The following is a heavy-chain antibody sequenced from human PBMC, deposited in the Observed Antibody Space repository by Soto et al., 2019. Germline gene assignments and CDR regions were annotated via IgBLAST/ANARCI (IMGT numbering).Heavy chain of an antibody. Sequence: SVKVSCKASGGTFSSYAISWVRQAPGQGLEWMGGIIPIFGTANYAQKFQGRVTITADESTSTAYMELSSMRSEDTAVYYCARENYSAGYNPYYCFDPWGQGTLVTVSS. V-gene: IGHV1-69*01. CDR3: ARENYSAGYNPYYCFDP. CDR2: IIPIFGTA. J-gene: IGHJ5*02. CDR1: GGTFSSYA. D-gene: IGHD1-26*01.